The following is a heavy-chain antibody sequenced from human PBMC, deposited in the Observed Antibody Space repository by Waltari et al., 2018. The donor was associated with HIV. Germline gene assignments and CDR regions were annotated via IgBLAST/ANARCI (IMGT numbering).Heavy chain of an antibody. CDR2: ISSSSSTI. Sequence: EVQLVESGGGLVQPGGSLRLSCAASGFTFSSYSMNWVRQAPGKGLEWVSYISSSSSTIYYADSVKGRFTISRDNAKNSLYLQMNSLRAEDTAVYYCARGTGGYYPSSFDYWGQGTLVTVSS. CDR1: GFTFSSYS. V-gene: IGHV3-48*01. J-gene: IGHJ4*02. CDR3: ARGTGGYYPSSFDY. D-gene: IGHD3-22*01.